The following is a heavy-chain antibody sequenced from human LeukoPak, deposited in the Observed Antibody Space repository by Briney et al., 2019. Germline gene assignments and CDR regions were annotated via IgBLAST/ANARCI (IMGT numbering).Heavy chain of an antibody. Sequence: GGSLRLSCAASGFTFSSYWMSWVRQAPGKGLEWVAIIKQDGNQKNYVDSVKGRFTISRDNAKNSLYLQMNSLRAEDTAVYYCVRGLVGYCSGGAWDGTCFDYWGQGTPVSVSS. V-gene: IGHV3-7*03. CDR2: IKQDGNQK. D-gene: IGHD2-15*01. J-gene: IGHJ4*02. CDR3: VRGLVGYCSGGAWDGTCFDY. CDR1: GFTFSSYW.